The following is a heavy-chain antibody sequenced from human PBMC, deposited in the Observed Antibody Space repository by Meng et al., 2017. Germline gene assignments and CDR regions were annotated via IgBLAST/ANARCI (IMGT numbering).Heavy chain of an antibody. V-gene: IGHV1-2*06. Sequence: QGQLCQTGPEVKKPGASVKLTCKPSGYTFAAYWIHWVRQAPGQGLEWMGRIDPNNDHTQYAQNFQGRVTMTSDTSISTVYMELNGLRSDDTAVYYCARDEDISAAGKLFGDYWGQGTLVTVSS. CDR3: ARDEDISAAGKLFGDY. J-gene: IGHJ4*02. D-gene: IGHD6-13*01. CDR2: IDPNNDHT. CDR1: GYTFAAYW.